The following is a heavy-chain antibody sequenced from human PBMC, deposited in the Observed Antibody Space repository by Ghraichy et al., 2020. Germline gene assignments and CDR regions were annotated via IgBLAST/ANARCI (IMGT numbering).Heavy chain of an antibody. J-gene: IGHJ4*02. Sequence: GGSLRLSCAASGFTFDTFYMTWVRQAPGKGLQWVANINQDGGEKYYVDSVKGRFTISRDNAQNSLYLQMNSLRAEDTAVYYCVTYKSVTSSSASRLDYWGQGTLVTVSS. CDR3: VTYKSVTSSSASRLDY. CDR2: INQDGGEK. CDR1: GFTFDTFY. V-gene: IGHV3-7*01. D-gene: IGHD6-6*01.